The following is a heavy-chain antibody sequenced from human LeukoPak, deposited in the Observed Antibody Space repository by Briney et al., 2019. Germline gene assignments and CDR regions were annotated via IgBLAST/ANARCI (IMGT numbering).Heavy chain of an antibody. CDR2: IIPIFGTA. CDR3: AREDCNSTSCYTRYYYGIDV. Sequence: SVKVSCKASGGTFSSYAISWVRQAPGQGLEWMGGIIPIFGTANYAQRFQDRVTITADASTSTAYMELSSLRSEDTAVYYCAREDCNSTSCYTRYYYGIDVWGQGTTVTVSS. CDR1: GGTFSSYA. V-gene: IGHV1-69*13. J-gene: IGHJ6*02. D-gene: IGHD2-2*02.